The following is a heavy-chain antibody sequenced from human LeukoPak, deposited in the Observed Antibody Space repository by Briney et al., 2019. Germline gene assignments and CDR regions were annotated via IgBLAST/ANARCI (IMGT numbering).Heavy chain of an antibody. V-gene: IGHV4-34*01. J-gene: IGHJ4*02. CDR3: ARRALGYCSSTSCSRLYYFDY. Sequence: SETLSLTCAVYGGSFSGYYWSWIRQPPGKGLEWIGEINHSGSTNYNPSLKSRVTISVDTSKNQFSLKLSSVTAADTAVYYCARRALGYCSSTSCSRLYYFDYWGQGTLVTVSS. D-gene: IGHD2-2*01. CDR2: INHSGST. CDR1: GGSFSGYY.